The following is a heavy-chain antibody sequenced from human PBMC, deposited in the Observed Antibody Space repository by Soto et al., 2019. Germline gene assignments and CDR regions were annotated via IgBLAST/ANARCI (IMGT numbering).Heavy chain of an antibody. CDR3: AKDITGDHGYYYYGMDV. V-gene: IGHV3-43*02. CDR1: GFTFDDYA. CDR2: ISGDGGST. Sequence: GSLRLSCAASGFTFDDYAMHWVRQAPGKGLEWVSLISGDGGSTYYADSVKGRFTISRDNSKNSLYLQMNSLRTEDTALYYCAKDITGDHGYYYYGMDVWGQGTTVTVSS. J-gene: IGHJ6*02. D-gene: IGHD7-27*01.